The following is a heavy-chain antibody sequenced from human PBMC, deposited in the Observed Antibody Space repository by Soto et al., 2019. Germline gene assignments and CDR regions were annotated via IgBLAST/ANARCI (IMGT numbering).Heavy chain of an antibody. Sequence: EVQLVESGGGVVQPGVSLRLSCAASGFTFSSYWMSWVRQPQWKGLELVANIKQDGSEKYYVDSVKGRFTISRDNAKNSLYLQMNSLRAEDTAVYYCARDRGGYSCYDQSHRFDYWGQGTLVTVS. CDR1: GFTFSSYW. V-gene: IGHV3-7*01. CDR2: IKQDGSEK. D-gene: IGHD5-12*01. CDR3: ARDRGGYSCYDQSHRFDY. J-gene: IGHJ4*02.